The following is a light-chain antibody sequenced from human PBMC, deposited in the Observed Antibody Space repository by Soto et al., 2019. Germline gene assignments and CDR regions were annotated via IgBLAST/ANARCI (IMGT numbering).Light chain of an antibody. V-gene: IGKV1-17*01. CDR3: QQYMTYST. CDR2: AAS. Sequence: IQLTQSPSSLSASLGDRVTITCRASQGIRNDLGCYQHKPGKAPKLLIYAASSLQSGVPSRFNGSGSGTEFTLTISSLQPDDFATYYCQQYMTYSTFGQGTRLEIK. CDR1: QGIRND. J-gene: IGKJ5*01.